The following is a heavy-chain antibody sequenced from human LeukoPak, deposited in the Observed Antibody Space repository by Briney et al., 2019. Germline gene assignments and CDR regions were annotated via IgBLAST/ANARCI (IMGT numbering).Heavy chain of an antibody. D-gene: IGHD4-17*01. CDR2: INPSGGST. Sequence: ASVKVSCKASGYTFTSYYMHWVRQAPGQGLEWMGIINPSGGSTSYARKFQGRVTMTRDTSTSTVYMELSSLRSEDTAVYYCASSTTVTTDPLGYWGQGTLVTVSS. CDR3: ASSTTVTTDPLGY. V-gene: IGHV1-46*01. CDR1: GYTFTSYY. J-gene: IGHJ4*02.